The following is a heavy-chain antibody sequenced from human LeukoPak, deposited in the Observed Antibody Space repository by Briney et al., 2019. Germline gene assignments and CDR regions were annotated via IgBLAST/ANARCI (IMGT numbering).Heavy chain of an antibody. CDR3: AKTPLRVLRFLEWLFNDY. CDR2: ISSSSSYI. D-gene: IGHD3-3*01. J-gene: IGHJ4*02. Sequence: GSLRLSCAASGFTFSSYSMNWVRQAPGKGLEWVSSISSSSSYIYYADSVKGRFTISRDNAKNSLYLQMNSLRAEDTAVYYCAKTPLRVLRFLEWLFNDYWGQGTLVTVSS. CDR1: GFTFSSYS. V-gene: IGHV3-21*04.